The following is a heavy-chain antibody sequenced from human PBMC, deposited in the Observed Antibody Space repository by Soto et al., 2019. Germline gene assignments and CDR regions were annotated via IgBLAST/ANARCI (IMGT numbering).Heavy chain of an antibody. V-gene: IGHV1-69*19. J-gene: IGHJ4*02. CDR3: AREVQVHTPAFVY. CDR1: GGTFNTYA. Sequence: QVQLVQSGAEMKKPGSSVKVSCQSSGGTFNTYAMNWVRQAPGQGPEWMGDISPMFGAANYAPKFQGRVSITADESTGTSYMQLSSLTSEDTDLDFCAREVQVHTPAFVYWGQGTLVTVSS. D-gene: IGHD3-10*01. CDR2: ISPMFGAA.